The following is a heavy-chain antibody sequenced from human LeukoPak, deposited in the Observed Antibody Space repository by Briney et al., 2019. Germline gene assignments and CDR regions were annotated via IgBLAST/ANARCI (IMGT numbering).Heavy chain of an antibody. Sequence: PSGTLSLTCAVSGGSISSYYWSWIRQPPGKGLEWIGSIYDTGSTFYNPSLKSRVIISVDTSKNQFSLKLSSVTAADTAVYYCQSRFLEWLLDYWGQGTLVTVSS. V-gene: IGHV4-59*05. CDR3: QSRFLEWLLDY. CDR1: GGSISSYY. J-gene: IGHJ4*02. CDR2: IYDTGST. D-gene: IGHD3-3*01.